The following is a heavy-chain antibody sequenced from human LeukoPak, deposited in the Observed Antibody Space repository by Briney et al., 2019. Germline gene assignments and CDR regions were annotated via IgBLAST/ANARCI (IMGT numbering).Heavy chain of an antibody. CDR3: ARASRHSSVARGDY. V-gene: IGHV1-2*02. D-gene: IGHD6-19*01. CDR2: INPNSGGT. J-gene: IGHJ4*02. CDR1: GYTFTGYY. Sequence: ASVKVSCKASGYTFTGYYMHWVRQAPGQGLEWMGWINPNSGGTNYAQKFQGRVTMTRDTSISTAYMELSRLRSDDTAVYYCARASRHSSVARGDYWGQGTLVTVSS.